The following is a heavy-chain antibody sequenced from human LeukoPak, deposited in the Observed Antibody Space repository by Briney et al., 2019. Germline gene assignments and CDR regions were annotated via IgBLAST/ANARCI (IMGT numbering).Heavy chain of an antibody. D-gene: IGHD5-18*01. CDR2: ISSSSSYT. CDR3: ARLRIQLWYNDY. Sequence: GGSLRLSCAASGFTFSDYYMSWIRQAPGKGLEWGSYISSSSSYTNYADPVKGRFTISRDNAKNSLYLQMNSLRAEDTAVYYCARLRIQLWYNDYWGQGTLVTVSS. J-gene: IGHJ4*02. V-gene: IGHV3-11*06. CDR1: GFTFSDYY.